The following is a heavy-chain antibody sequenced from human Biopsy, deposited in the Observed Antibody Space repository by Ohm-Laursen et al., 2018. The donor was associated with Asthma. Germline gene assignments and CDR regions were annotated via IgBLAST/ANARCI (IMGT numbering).Heavy chain of an antibody. J-gene: IGHJ6*02. D-gene: IGHD6-13*01. CDR3: VRGSSSWHHGPFHYYYGLDV. CDR1: SGSGGYMRSGNYY. CDR2: IYYSGTT. Sequence: GTLSLTCSLSSGSGGYMRSGNYYWGWIRQPPGKGLEWIGSIYYSGTTYYNPSLESRVTVSEDTSKNQFSLNLTSVTAADTAVYYCVRGSSSWHHGPFHYYYGLDVWGQGTTATVSS. V-gene: IGHV4-39*01.